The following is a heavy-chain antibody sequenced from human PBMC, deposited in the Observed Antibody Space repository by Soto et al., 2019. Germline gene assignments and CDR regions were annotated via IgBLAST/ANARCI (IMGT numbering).Heavy chain of an antibody. V-gene: IGHV4-30-4*01. CDR1: GGSISSGENF. D-gene: IGHD1-26*01. CDR3: ARDTGTYPYYFDY. CDR2: IHHSGST. J-gene: IGHJ4*02. Sequence: SETLSLTCTVSGGSISSGENFWNWIRQSPGKGLEWIGYIHHSGSTYYNPSLKSRLTISVDTSKNQISLKLNSVTAADTAVYYCARDTGTYPYYFDYWGQGTLVTVPQ.